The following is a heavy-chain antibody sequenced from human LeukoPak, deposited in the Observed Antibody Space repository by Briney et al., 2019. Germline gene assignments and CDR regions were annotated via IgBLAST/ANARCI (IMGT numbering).Heavy chain of an antibody. CDR3: ARQVVGGSGLDYFDY. CDR2: INHSGST. D-gene: IGHD1-26*01. CDR1: GVSFSGYY. Sequence: PSETLSLTCAVYGVSFSGYYWSWIRQPPGKGLEWIGEINHSGSTNYNPSLKSRVTISVDTSKNQFSLKVSSVTAADTAVYYCARQVVGGSGLDYFDYWGQGTLVTVSS. J-gene: IGHJ4*02. V-gene: IGHV4-34*01.